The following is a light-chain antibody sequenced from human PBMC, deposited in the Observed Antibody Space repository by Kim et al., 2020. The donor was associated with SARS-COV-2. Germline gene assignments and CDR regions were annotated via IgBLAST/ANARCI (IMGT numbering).Light chain of an antibody. J-gene: IGLJ2*01. Sequence: QRVHIPCSGSTTNSGSNYVCWYRQVPGAAPKLRICTNDQRPSGVPDRFSGSESGTSASLAISVLRSEDEATYYCAAWDDSLSGYLAFGGGTKLSVL. CDR2: TND. V-gene: IGLV1-47*01. CDR1: TTNSGSNY. CDR3: AAWDDSLSGYLA.